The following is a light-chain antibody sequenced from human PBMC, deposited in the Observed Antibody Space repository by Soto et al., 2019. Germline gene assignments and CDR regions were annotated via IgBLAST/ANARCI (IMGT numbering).Light chain of an antibody. Sequence: EIVLTQSPGTLSLSPGERATLSCRASQSVGSNLAWYQQKPGQAPRLLIYGASSRATGIPNRFSGSGSGTDFTLTISRLEPEDFAVYYCQQYGNSPQTFGQGTKVDI. CDR3: QQYGNSPQT. CDR1: QSVGSN. V-gene: IGKV3-20*01. J-gene: IGKJ1*01. CDR2: GAS.